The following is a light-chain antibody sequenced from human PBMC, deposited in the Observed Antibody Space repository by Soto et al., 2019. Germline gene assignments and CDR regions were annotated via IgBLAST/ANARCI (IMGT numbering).Light chain of an antibody. V-gene: IGKV1-39*01. CDR3: QQSYSNPRT. J-gene: IGKJ1*01. CDR1: QSISSC. CDR2: AAS. Sequence: DIQMTQSPSSLSASGGDRVTITCRASQSISSCLNWYQQKPGKAPKLLIYAASSLQSGVPSRFSGSGSGNDFTLTISSLQPEAFATPHCQQSYSNPRTFGQGTKAQIK.